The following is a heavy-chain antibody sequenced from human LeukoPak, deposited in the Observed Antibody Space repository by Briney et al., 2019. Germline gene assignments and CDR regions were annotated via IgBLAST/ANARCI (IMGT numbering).Heavy chain of an antibody. CDR1: GFTFSSYA. Sequence: GGSLRLSCAASGFTFSSYAVSWVRQAPGKGLEWVSAINGSGGSTYYADSVKGRFTISRDNSKNTLYLQMNSLRAEDTAVYYCTKDLMAWELLNYWGQGTLVTVSS. CDR3: TKDLMAWELLNY. V-gene: IGHV3-23*01. CDR2: INGSGGST. D-gene: IGHD1-26*01. J-gene: IGHJ4*02.